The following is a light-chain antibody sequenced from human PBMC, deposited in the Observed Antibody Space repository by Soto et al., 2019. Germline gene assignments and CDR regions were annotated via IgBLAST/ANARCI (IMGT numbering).Light chain of an antibody. V-gene: IGKV3-20*01. CDR3: QHFYTYSPWT. CDR1: QSLSSSY. CDR2: GTS. J-gene: IGKJ1*01. Sequence: EIVLTQSPGTLSLSPGERATLSCRASQSLSSSYLAWYQQKPGQAPRLLIYGTSIRATGIPDRFSGSGSGTDFTLTITRLEPEDFATYYCQHFYTYSPWTFGQGTKVDIK.